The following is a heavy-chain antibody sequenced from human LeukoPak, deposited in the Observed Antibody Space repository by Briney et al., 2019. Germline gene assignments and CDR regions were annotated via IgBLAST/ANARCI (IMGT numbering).Heavy chain of an antibody. CDR3: ARLMEEQWLLFDY. J-gene: IGHJ4*02. V-gene: IGHV1-3*01. CDR2: MNAGNGNT. Sequence: ASVKVSCKASGHTLTSYAMHWVSPAPGHRSEWMGWMNAGNGNTKYSQKFQGRVTITRDTSASTAYMELSSLRSEDTAVYYCARLMEEQWLLFDYWGQGTLVTVSS. CDR1: GHTLTSYA. D-gene: IGHD6-19*01.